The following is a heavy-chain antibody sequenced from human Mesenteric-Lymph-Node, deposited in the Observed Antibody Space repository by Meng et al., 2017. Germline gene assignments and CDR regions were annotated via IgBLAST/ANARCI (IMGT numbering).Heavy chain of an antibody. CDR3: VNRAWLES. D-gene: IGHD3-10*01. J-gene: IGHJ5*01. CDR2: ISYDGSNK. V-gene: IGHV3-30*18. Sequence: VQLVETGGGLMQPGGSLRLSCVASGFTVSSYFMSWVRQAPGKGLEWVAVISYDGSNKYYADSVKGRFTISRDNSKNTLYLQMSSLRVDDTAVYYCVNRAWLESWGQGTLVTVSS. CDR1: GFTVSSYF.